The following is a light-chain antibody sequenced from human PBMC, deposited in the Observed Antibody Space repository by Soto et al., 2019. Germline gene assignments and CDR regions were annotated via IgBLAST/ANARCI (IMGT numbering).Light chain of an antibody. CDR1: QSVSRD. CDR3: QQYGSSR. CDR2: GAS. Sequence: EIVLTQSPATLSVSPGERATLSCRASQSVSRDLAWYQQKPGQAPRLLIYGASSRATGIPDRFSGSGSGTDFTLTISRLEPEDFAVYYCQQYGSSRFGGGTKVDIK. V-gene: IGKV3-20*01. J-gene: IGKJ4*01.